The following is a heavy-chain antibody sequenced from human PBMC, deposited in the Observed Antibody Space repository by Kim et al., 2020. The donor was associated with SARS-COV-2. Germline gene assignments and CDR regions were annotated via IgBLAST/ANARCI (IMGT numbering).Heavy chain of an antibody. Sequence: ASVKVSCKASGYTFSIYGIAWVRQAPGQGLEWMGWINAYNGNTNYAQKLQGRVTMTTDTSTSTAYMELRSLRSDDTAVYYCARLTYPSHIVVVTDIFLDYWCQGSLVTVSS. CDR3: ARLTYPSHIVVVTDIFLDY. CDR1: GYTFSIYG. V-gene: IGHV1-18*01. J-gene: IGHJ4*02. CDR2: INAYNGNT. D-gene: IGHD2-21*02.